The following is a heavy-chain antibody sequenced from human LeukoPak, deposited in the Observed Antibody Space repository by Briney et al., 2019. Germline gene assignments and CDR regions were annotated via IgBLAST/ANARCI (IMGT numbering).Heavy chain of an antibody. CDR2: IGISAGST. J-gene: IGHJ4*02. V-gene: IGHV3-23*01. CDR1: GFSFSSVC. CDR3: AEDHGSGSSYNRPDY. D-gene: IGHD3-10*01. Sequence: PGGSLRLSCAASGFSFSSVCRSWVCQAPGKGLEWVSGIGISAGSTYYADSVKGRFTISRDNSKNTLYLQMNSLRAEDTAFYYCAEDHGSGSSYNRPDYWGQGTLVTVSS.